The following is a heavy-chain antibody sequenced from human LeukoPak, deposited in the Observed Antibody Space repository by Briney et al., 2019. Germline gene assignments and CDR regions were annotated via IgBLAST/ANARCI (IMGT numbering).Heavy chain of an antibody. CDR1: GFTFSSYG. CDR2: IWYDGSNK. CDR3: ARDGDIVIVPAGPFDY. D-gene: IGHD2-2*01. V-gene: IGHV3-33*01. J-gene: IGHJ4*02. Sequence: GRSLRLSCAASGFTFSSYGMHWVRQAPGKGLEWVAVIWYDGSNKYYADSVKGRFTISRDNSKNTLYLQMNSLRAEDTAVYYCARDGDIVIVPAGPFDYWGQGPRSPSPQ.